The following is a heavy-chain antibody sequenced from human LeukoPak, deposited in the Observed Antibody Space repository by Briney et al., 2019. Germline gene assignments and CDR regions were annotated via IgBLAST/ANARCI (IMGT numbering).Heavy chain of an antibody. J-gene: IGHJ4*02. V-gene: IGHV4-30-2*01. CDR1: GGSISSGGYS. CDR3: ARELPTGWVDY. D-gene: IGHD3-9*01. CDR2: IYHSGST. Sequence: PSETLSLTCAVSGGSISSGGYSWGWIRQPPGKGLEWIGYIYHSGSTYYNPSPKSRVTISVDRSKNQFSLKLSSVTAADTAVYYCARELPTGWVDYWGQGTLVTVSS.